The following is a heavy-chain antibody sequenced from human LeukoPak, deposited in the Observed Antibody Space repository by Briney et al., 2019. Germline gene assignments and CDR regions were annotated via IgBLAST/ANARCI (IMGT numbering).Heavy chain of an antibody. CDR1: GFTFDDYA. Sequence: GGSLRLSCAASGFTFDDYAMHWVRQAPGKGLEWVSSISSSSSYIYYADSVKGRFTISRDNAKNSLYLQMNSLRAEDTAVYYCARDRWYDSSGYYYGPPIDAFDIWGQGTMVTVSS. J-gene: IGHJ3*02. CDR2: ISSSSSYI. V-gene: IGHV3-21*01. D-gene: IGHD3-22*01. CDR3: ARDRWYDSSGYYYGPPIDAFDI.